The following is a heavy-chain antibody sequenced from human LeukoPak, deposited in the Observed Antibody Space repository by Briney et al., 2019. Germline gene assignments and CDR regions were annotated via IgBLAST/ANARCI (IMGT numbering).Heavy chain of an antibody. Sequence: GGSLRLSCAASGFTVSSNYMSWVRQAPGKGLEWVSVIYSSGSTYYAGSVKGRFTISKDNSKNTLHLQMNTLRAEDTAVYYCASRIATAGSVDYWGQGTLVTVSS. CDR1: GFTVSSNY. J-gene: IGHJ4*02. D-gene: IGHD6-13*01. CDR2: IYSSGST. CDR3: ASRIATAGSVDY. V-gene: IGHV3-53*01.